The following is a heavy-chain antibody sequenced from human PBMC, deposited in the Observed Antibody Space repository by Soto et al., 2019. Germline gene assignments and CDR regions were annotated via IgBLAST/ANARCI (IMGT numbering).Heavy chain of an antibody. CDR1: GFTFTDYG. J-gene: IGHJ6*03. CDR2: IWADGSNK. D-gene: IGHD3-10*01. Sequence: PGGSLRLSCAASGFTFTDYGMHWVRQAPGKGLEWVAVIWADGSNKFYADSVKGRFTISRDNSQNTLYLQMNSLRAEDTAVYYCARGDPTGTHSHYFYMDVWGKGTTVTVSS. V-gene: IGHV3-33*01. CDR3: ARGDPTGTHSHYFYMDV.